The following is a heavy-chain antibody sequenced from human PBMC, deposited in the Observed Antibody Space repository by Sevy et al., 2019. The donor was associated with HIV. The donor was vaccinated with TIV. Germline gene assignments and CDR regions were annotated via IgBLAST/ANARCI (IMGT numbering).Heavy chain of an antibody. Sequence: ASVKVSCKASGGTFSCYAISWVRQAPGQGLEWMGGIIPIFGTANYAQKFQGRVTITADESTSTAYMELSSLRSEDTAVYYCARVMGLSDLYGMDVWGQGTTVNVSS. D-gene: IGHD2-8*01. CDR3: ARVMGLSDLYGMDV. V-gene: IGHV1-69*13. CDR2: IIPIFGTA. J-gene: IGHJ6*02. CDR1: GGTFSCYA.